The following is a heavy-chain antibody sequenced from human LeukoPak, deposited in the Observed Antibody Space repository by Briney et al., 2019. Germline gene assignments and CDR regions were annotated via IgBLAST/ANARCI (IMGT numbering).Heavy chain of an antibody. CDR1: GYTFTSYG. D-gene: IGHD3-22*01. V-gene: IGHV1-18*01. CDR2: ISAYNGNT. CDR3: ARDISYYYDSRCYYFDY. Sequence: ASVKVSCKASGYTFTSYGISWVRQAPGQGLEWMGWISAYNGNTNYAQKLQGRVTMTTDTSTSTAYMELRSLRSDDTAVYYCARDISYYYDSRCYYFDYWGQGTLVTVSS. J-gene: IGHJ4*02.